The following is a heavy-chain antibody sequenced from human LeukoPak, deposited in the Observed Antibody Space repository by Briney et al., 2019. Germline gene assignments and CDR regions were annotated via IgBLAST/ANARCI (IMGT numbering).Heavy chain of an antibody. J-gene: IGHJ4*02. D-gene: IGHD4-17*01. CDR2: ISYDGSNK. Sequence: PGRSLRLSCAASGFTFSSYGMHWVRQAPGKGLEWVAVISYDGSNKYYAGSVKGRFTISRDNSKNTLYLQMNSLRAEDTAVYYCARYGPEVYYFDYWGQGTLVTVSS. CDR1: GFTFSSYG. CDR3: ARYGPEVYYFDY. V-gene: IGHV3-30*03.